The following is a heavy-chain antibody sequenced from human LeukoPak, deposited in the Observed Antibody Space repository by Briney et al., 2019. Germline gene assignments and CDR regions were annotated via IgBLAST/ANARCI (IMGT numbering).Heavy chain of an antibody. CDR2: ISSSSSYI. CDR1: GFTFSSYS. Sequence: AGGSLRLSCAASGFTFSSYSMNWVRQAPGKGLEWVSSISSSSSYIYYADSVKGRFTISRDNAKNSLYLQMNSLRAEDTAVYYCARDWRTAAAGTWDWFDPWGQGTLVTVSS. V-gene: IGHV3-21*01. CDR3: ARDWRTAAAGTWDWFDP. D-gene: IGHD6-13*01. J-gene: IGHJ5*02.